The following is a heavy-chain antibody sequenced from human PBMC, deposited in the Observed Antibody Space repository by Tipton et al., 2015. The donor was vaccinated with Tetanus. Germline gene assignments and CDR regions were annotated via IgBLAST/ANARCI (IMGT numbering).Heavy chain of an antibody. Sequence: QLVQSGAEVKKPGASVKVSCKASGYTFTGQYMYWVRQAPGQGLEWMGWIDPNSGGTVYAQKFQGRVTMTRDTSFSTAYTELSRLRSDDTAVYYCAGGRGDYISYGMDVLGPGTTVTVSS. J-gene: IGHJ6*02. CDR2: IDPNSGGT. CDR3: AGGRGDYISYGMDV. V-gene: IGHV1-2*02. D-gene: IGHD3-22*01. CDR1: GYTFTGQY.